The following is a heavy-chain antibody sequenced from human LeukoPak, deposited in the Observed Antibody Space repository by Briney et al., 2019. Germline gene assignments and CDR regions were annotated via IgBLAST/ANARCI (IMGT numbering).Heavy chain of an antibody. J-gene: IGHJ4*02. Sequence: EPSETLSLTCTVSVGSISSGDYYWSWIRQPPGKGLEWIGYIYYSGSTYYNPSLKSRVTISVDTSKNQFSLKLSSVTAADTAVYYCARSGSGGYYYDSSGYYYDYWGQGTLVTVSS. CDR1: VGSISSGDYY. CDR2: IYYSGST. CDR3: ARSGSGGYYYDSSGYYYDY. V-gene: IGHV4-30-4*01. D-gene: IGHD3-22*01.